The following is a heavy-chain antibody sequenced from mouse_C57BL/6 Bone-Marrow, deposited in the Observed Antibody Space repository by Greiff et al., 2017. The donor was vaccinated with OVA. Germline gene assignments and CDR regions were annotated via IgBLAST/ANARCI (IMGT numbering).Heavy chain of an antibody. CDR2: IYPRSGNT. Sequence: QVQLQQSGAELARPGASVKLSCKASGYTFTSYGISWVKQRTGQGLEWIGEIYPRSGNTYYNEKFKGKATLTADKSSSTAYMELRSLTSEDSAVYFCQLLWLRRTTAGYFDVWGTGTTVTVSS. V-gene: IGHV1-81*01. CDR3: QLLWLRRTTAGYFDV. CDR1: GYTFTSYG. J-gene: IGHJ1*03. D-gene: IGHD2-2*01.